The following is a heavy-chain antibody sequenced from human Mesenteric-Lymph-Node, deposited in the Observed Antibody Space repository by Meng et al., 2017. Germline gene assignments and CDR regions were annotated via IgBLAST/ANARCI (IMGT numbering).Heavy chain of an antibody. D-gene: IGHD4-17*01. V-gene: IGHV3-7*01. CDR3: ASNGDYRFDY. CDR2: IKEDGNKI. Sequence: GGSLRLSCAASGFRFSGSWMSWVRQAPEKGLEWVANIKEDGNKINYLDSVKGRFTISRDNAKNSLYLQMDSLRVEDTAVYYCASNGDYRFDYWGQGTLVTVSS. J-gene: IGHJ4*02. CDR1: GFRFSGSW.